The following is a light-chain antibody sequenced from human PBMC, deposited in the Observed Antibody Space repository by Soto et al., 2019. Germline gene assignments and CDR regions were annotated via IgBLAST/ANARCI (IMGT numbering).Light chain of an antibody. CDR1: QSVSSY. Sequence: EIVLTQSPVTLSLSPGERATLSCRASQSVSSYLAWYQQRPGQAPRLLIYDASNRATGIPARFSGSGSGTDFTLPIDNLESEDFAIYYFQQRNNWPPITFGQGTRLEIK. CDR3: QQRNNWPPIT. J-gene: IGKJ5*01. V-gene: IGKV3-11*01. CDR2: DAS.